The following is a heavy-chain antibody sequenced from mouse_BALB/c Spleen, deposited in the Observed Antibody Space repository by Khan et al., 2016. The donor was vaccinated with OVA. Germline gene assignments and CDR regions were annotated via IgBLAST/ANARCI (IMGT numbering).Heavy chain of an antibody. Sequence: VQLQQSGPELMKPGASVKISCKASGYSFTSYYIHWVIQSHGKSLEWIGYIDPFSGDTTYNQKFKGRATLTVDKSYSTAYIHLSILTSEDSAVYYCTRHGYFAWFTYWGQGTLVTVAA. V-gene: IGHV1S135*01. J-gene: IGHJ3*01. D-gene: IGHD2-3*01. CDR1: GYSFTSYY. CDR2: IDPFSGDT. CDR3: TRHGYFAWFTY.